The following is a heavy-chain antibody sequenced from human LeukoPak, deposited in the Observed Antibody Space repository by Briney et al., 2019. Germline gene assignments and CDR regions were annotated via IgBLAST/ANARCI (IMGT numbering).Heavy chain of an antibody. D-gene: IGHD5-18*01. CDR2: INHSGST. CDR3: ARAVLDTAMVSGMNYGMAV. J-gene: IGHJ6*02. CDR1: GGSFSGYY. Sequence: SETLSLTCAVYGGSFSGYYWSWMRQPPGKGLEWIGEINHSGSTNYNPSLKSRVTISVDTSKNQFSLRVSSVTAADTAVYYCARAVLDTAMVSGMNYGMAVWGQGTTVTVSS. V-gene: IGHV4-34*01.